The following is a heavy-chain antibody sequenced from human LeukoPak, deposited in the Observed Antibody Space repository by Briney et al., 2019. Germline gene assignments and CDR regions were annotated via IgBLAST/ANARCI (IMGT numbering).Heavy chain of an antibody. CDR1: GYAFTSYG. D-gene: IGHD3-16*01. V-gene: IGHV1-69*06. CDR3: ARGQRGGGHYYFDY. J-gene: IGHJ4*02. CDR2: IITIFGTT. Sequence: SVKVSCKASGYAFTSYGINWVRQAPGQGLEWMGGIITIFGTTDYAQKFQGRVTISADKSTSTAYMELSSLRSDDTAVYYCARGQRGGGHYYFDYWGQGTLVTVSS.